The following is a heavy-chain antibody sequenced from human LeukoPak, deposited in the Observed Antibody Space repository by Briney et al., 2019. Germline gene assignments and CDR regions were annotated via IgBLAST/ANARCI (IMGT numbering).Heavy chain of an antibody. Sequence: SETLSLTCTVSGGSISTSNYYWSWIRQPAGKGLEWIGRIYTSGSTNYNPSLKSRVTISVDTSKNQFSLKLSSVTAADTAVYYCARTRRGDYVWGSYHYSEPYYFDYWGQGTLVTVSS. V-gene: IGHV4-61*02. CDR3: ARTRRGDYVWGSYHYSEPYYFDY. CDR1: GGSISTSNYY. CDR2: IYTSGST. D-gene: IGHD3-16*02. J-gene: IGHJ4*02.